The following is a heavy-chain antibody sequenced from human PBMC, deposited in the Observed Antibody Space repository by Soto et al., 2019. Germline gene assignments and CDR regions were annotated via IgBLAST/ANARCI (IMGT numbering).Heavy chain of an antibody. CDR3: ARVGHITNYGMAV. V-gene: IGHV1-69*01. J-gene: IGHJ6*02. CDR1: GGTFSSYP. CDR2: IIPFFGTS. Sequence: QVQLVQSGAEVKKPGSSVKVSCEASGGTFSSYPINWVRQAPGQGLEWIGGIIPFFGTSKYAQKFQGTVTITADDSTSTAYMELRSLRSEDTAVYYCARVGHITNYGMAVWGQGTTVTVSS. D-gene: IGHD1-26*01.